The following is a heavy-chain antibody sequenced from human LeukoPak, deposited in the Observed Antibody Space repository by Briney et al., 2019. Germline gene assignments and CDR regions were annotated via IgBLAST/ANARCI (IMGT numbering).Heavy chain of an antibody. Sequence: TGGTLRLSCAASGFTFSSYGMHWVRQAPGKGLEWVAFIQYDGSNKYYADSVKGRFTISRDNSKNTLYLQMNSLRAEDTAVYYCAKTHTGYCSGGSCYSLDYWGQGTLVTVSS. CDR1: GFTFSSYG. V-gene: IGHV3-30*02. CDR2: IQYDGSNK. D-gene: IGHD2-15*01. J-gene: IGHJ4*02. CDR3: AKTHTGYCSGGSCYSLDY.